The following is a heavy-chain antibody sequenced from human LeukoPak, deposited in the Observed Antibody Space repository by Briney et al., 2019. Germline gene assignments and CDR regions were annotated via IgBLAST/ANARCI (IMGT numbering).Heavy chain of an antibody. Sequence: SDSGDTTDYAASVRGRFTVSRDNAKDTLYLQMNSLRAEDTAVYYCARPDCSSTSCYTLEYWGQGTLVTVSS. V-gene: IGHV3-23*01. J-gene: IGHJ4*02. D-gene: IGHD2-2*02. CDR3: ARPDCSSTSCYTLEY. CDR2: SDSGDTT.